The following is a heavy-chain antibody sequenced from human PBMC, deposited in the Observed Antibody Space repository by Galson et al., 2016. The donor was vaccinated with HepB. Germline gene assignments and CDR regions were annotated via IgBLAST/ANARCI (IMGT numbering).Heavy chain of an antibody. Sequence: PALVKPTQTLTLTCTFSGISRSARGEGVSWIRQPPGKALEWLAVIYWNDDEKQYSPSLKTRLTITKDTSRDQVVLTMTDMDPVDTATYYCAHRRGNYHDSSGYYSRFAFWGQGIRVTVSS. D-gene: IGHD3-22*01. V-gene: IGHV2-5*01. J-gene: IGHJ4*02. CDR1: GISRSARGEG. CDR2: IYWNDDEK. CDR3: AHRRGNYHDSSGYYSRFAF.